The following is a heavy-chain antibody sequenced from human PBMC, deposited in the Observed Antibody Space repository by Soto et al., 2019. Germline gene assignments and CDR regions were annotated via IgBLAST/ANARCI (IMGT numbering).Heavy chain of an antibody. CDR2: ISAYNGNT. V-gene: IGHV1-18*01. J-gene: IGHJ4*02. Sequence: GASVKVSCKASGGTFSSYAISWVRQAPGQGLEWMGWISAYNGNTNYAQKLQGRVTMTTDTSTSTAYMELRSLRSDDTAVYYCARELGGYCSSTSCQEGYFDYWGQGTLVTAPQ. D-gene: IGHD2-2*01. CDR1: GGTFSSYA. CDR3: ARELGGYCSSTSCQEGYFDY.